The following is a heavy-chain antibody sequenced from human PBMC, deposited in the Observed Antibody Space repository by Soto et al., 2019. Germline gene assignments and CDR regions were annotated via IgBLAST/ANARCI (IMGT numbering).Heavy chain of an antibody. CDR1: GFTFSSYW. CDR3: ARWSGSYQAMDV. Sequence: GESLKISCAASGFTFSSYWMHWVRQAPGKGLVWVSRINSDGSSTSYADSVKGRFTISRDNAKNTLYLQMNSLRAEDTAVYYCARWSGSYQAMDVWGQGTTVTVSS. D-gene: IGHD1-26*01. CDR2: INSDGSST. V-gene: IGHV3-74*01. J-gene: IGHJ6*02.